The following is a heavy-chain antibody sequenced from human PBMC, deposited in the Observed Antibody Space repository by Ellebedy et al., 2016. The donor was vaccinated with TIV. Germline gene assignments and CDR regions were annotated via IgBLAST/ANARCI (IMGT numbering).Heavy chain of an antibody. J-gene: IGHJ6*02. Sequence: GESLKISXAASGFTVSSNYMSWVRQAPGKGLEWVSVIYSCGSTYYADSVKGRFTISRDNSKNTLYLQMNSLRAEDTAVYYCAKDRLSYYYYYGMDVWGQGTTVTVSS. CDR1: GFTVSSNY. D-gene: IGHD2/OR15-2a*01. CDR3: AKDRLSYYYYYGMDV. CDR2: IYSCGST. V-gene: IGHV3-66*03.